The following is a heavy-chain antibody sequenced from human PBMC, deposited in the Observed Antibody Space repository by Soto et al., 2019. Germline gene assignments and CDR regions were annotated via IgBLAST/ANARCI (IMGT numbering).Heavy chain of an antibody. CDR2: ISAYNGNT. D-gene: IGHD5-18*01. CDR3: ARDTAMALPDA. CDR1: GYTFTSYG. Sequence: QVQLVQSGAEVKKPGASVKVSCKASGYTFTSYGISWVRQAPGQGLEWMGWISAYNGNTKYAQKLQGRVTMTTDKSTSTAYMQLRSLRSDDAAVDYCARDTAMALPDAWGQGTLVTVSS. J-gene: IGHJ4*02. V-gene: IGHV1-18*01.